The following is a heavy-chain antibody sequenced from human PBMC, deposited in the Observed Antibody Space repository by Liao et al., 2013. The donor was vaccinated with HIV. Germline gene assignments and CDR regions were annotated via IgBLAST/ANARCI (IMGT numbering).Heavy chain of an antibody. V-gene: IGHV4-59*10. D-gene: IGHD4-11*01. CDR2: IYTSGST. J-gene: IGHJ4*02. CDR3: ARGRVQLLYPYFDN. Sequence: QVQLQQWGAGLLKPSETLSLTCAVYGGSFSGYYWSWIRQPAGKGLEWIGRIYTSGSTNYNPSLKSRVTISIDTSKNQFSLKLSSVTAADTAVYFCARGRVQLLYPYFDNWGPGILVAVSS. CDR1: GGSFSGYY.